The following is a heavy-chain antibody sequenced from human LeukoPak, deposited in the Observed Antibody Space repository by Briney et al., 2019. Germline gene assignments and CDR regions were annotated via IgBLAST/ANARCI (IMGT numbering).Heavy chain of an antibody. CDR3: ARAPSEIGGYYPEYFRH. CDR1: GFTFSTYW. CDR2: IKSDGST. Sequence: GGSLRLSCAASGFTFSTYWMHWVRQAPGKGLVWVSRIKSDGSTNYADSVKGRFTISRDNAKNTVSLQMNSLRPEDTGVYYCARAPSEIGGYYPEYFRHWGQGTLVTVPS. D-gene: IGHD3-22*01. V-gene: IGHV3-74*01. J-gene: IGHJ1*01.